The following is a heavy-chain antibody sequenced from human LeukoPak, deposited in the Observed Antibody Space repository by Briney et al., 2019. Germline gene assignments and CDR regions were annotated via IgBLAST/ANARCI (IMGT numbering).Heavy chain of an antibody. CDR3: ARGFLGLVSAFDY. CDR2: IYYSGCT. CDR1: GGSISSYY. J-gene: IGHJ4*02. V-gene: IGHV4-59*01. D-gene: IGHD2-15*01. Sequence: SETLSLTCTVSGGSISSYYWSWIRQPPGKGLEWIGYIYYSGCTNYNPSLKSRVTISVDTSKNQFSLKLSSVTAADTAAYYCARGFLGLVSAFDYWGQGTLVTVSS.